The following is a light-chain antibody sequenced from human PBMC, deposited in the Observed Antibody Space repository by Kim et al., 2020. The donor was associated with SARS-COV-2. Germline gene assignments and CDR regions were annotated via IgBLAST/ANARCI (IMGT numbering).Light chain of an antibody. Sequence: DIQMTQSPSSLSASVGDRVTITCRASQGISNYLAWYQQKPGKVPKLLIYAASTLQSGVPSRFSGSGSETDFTLTISSLQPEDVATYYCQKYNSPPWTFGQGTKVDIK. CDR2: AAS. CDR3: QKYNSPPWT. CDR1: QGISNY. J-gene: IGKJ1*01. V-gene: IGKV1-27*01.